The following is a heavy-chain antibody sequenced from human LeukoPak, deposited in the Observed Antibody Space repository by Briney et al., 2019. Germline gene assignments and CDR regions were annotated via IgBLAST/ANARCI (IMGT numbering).Heavy chain of an antibody. CDR1: GFTFSSYA. Sequence: GGSLRLSCAASGFTFSSYAMSWVRQAPGKGLVWVPAISGSGGITPYADSVNGRFTISRDNPKNTLYLQMNSLRAEDTAVYYCAKGDTTWELPHDYWGQGTLVTVSS. CDR2: ISGSGGIT. J-gene: IGHJ4*02. D-gene: IGHD1-26*01. CDR3: AKGDTTWELPHDY. V-gene: IGHV3-23*01.